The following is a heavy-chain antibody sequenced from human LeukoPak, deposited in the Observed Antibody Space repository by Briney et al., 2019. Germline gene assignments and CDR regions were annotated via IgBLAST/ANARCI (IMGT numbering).Heavy chain of an antibody. CDR2: IIPIFGTA. Sequence: ASVKVSCKASGGTFSSYAISWVRQAPGQGLEWMGGIIPIFGTANYAQKFQGRVTMTRNTSISTAYMELSSLRSEDTAVYYCARGNWNIDYWGQGTLVTVSS. CDR1: GGTFSSYA. J-gene: IGHJ4*02. CDR3: ARGNWNIDY. D-gene: IGHD1-1*01. V-gene: IGHV1-69*05.